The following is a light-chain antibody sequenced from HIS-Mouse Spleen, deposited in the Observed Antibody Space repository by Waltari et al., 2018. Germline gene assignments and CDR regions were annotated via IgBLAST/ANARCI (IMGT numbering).Light chain of an antibody. CDR2: GGS. V-gene: IGLV2-23*01. CDR3: CSYAGSSTNWV. CDR1: SSDVGSYNL. J-gene: IGLJ3*02. Sequence: QSALTQPASVSGSPGQSITISCTGTSSDVGSYNLVSWYQQHPGKAPKLTIYGGSKRTSGVPHRCSGSKAGNTASLTISGLQAEDEADYYCCSYAGSSTNWVFGGGTKLTVL.